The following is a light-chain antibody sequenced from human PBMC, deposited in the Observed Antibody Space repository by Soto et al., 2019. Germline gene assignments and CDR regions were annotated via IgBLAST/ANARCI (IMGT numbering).Light chain of an antibody. V-gene: IGLV2-14*03. CDR2: EVS. CDR1: SSDVGSYNY. CDR3: SSYANSRDVV. J-gene: IGLJ2*01. Sequence: QSVLTQPASVSGSPGQSITISCTGTSSDVGSYNYVSWYQQHPGKAPKLMIYEVSDRPSGVSNRFSGSKSGNTASLTIYGLQAEDEADYYCSSYANSRDVVFGGGTK.